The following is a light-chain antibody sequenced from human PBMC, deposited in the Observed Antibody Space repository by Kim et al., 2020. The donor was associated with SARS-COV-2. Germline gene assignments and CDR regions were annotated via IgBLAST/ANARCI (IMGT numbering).Light chain of an antibody. Sequence: LGPGERATLSCRASQSVSSSYLAWYQQKPGQAPRLLIYGASSRATGIPDRFSGSGSGTDFTLTISRLEPEDFAVYYCQQYGSSPYTFGQGTKLEIK. CDR3: QQYGSSPYT. CDR1: QSVSSSY. V-gene: IGKV3-20*01. CDR2: GAS. J-gene: IGKJ2*01.